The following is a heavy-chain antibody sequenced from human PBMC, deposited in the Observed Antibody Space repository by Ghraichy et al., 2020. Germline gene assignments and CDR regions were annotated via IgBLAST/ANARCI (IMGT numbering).Heavy chain of an antibody. J-gene: IGHJ3*02. CDR1: EFTFDGYP. CDR3: SSGDTFDI. Sequence: GESLNISCAVSEFTFDGYPMTWVRQAPGKGLEWVSTLGADGRSTFYADSVKGRFTISRDKSKRTMYLQMNSLRADDTALYYCSSGDTFDIWGQGTMVAVSS. V-gene: IGHV3-23*01. D-gene: IGHD3-10*01. CDR2: LGADGRST.